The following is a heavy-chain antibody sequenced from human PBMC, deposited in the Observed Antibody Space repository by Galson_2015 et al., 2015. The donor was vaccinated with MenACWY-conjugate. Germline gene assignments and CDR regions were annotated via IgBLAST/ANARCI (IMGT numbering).Heavy chain of an antibody. CDR2: INSDGSST. J-gene: IGHJ6*02. CDR3: ARDRLLWFAMDV. CDR1: GFTFSSYW. V-gene: IGHV3-74*01. D-gene: IGHD3-10*01. Sequence: SLRLSCAASGFTFSSYWMHWVRQAPGKGLVWVSRINSDGSSTSYADSVKGRFTISRDNAKNTLYLQMNSLRAEDTAVYYCARDRLLWFAMDVWGQGTTVTVSS.